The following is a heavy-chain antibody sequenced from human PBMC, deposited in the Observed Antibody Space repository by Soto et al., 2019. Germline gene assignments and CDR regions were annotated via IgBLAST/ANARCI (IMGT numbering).Heavy chain of an antibody. V-gene: IGHV4-34*01. CDR2: INHSGST. D-gene: IGHD5-18*01. J-gene: IGHJ4*02. CDR3: ARGTGYSYGHGTFDY. CDR1: GGSFSGYY. Sequence: PSETLSLTCAVYGGSFSGYYWSWIRQPPGKGLEWIGEINHSGSTNYNPSLKSRVNISVDTSKNQFSLKLSSVTAADTAVYYCARGTGYSYGHGTFDYWGQGTLVTVSS.